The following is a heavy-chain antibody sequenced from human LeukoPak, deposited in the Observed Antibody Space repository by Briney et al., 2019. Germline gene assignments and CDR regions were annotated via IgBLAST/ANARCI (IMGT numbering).Heavy chain of an antibody. Sequence: SGGSLRLSCAVSGFTFSSYAMSWARQAPGKGLEWVSSISGSGDSTYYAGSVKGRFTISRDNSKNTLYLQMNSLRAEDTAVYYCAKDPSDSSSYWGQGTLVTVSS. CDR2: ISGSGDST. CDR1: GFTFSSYA. J-gene: IGHJ4*02. V-gene: IGHV3-23*01. CDR3: AKDPSDSSSY. D-gene: IGHD6-6*01.